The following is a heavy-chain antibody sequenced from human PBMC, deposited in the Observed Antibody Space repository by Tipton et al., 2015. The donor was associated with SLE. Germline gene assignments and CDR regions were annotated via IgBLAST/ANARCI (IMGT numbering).Heavy chain of an antibody. CDR2: INHSGST. CDR3: ARESHSNYGGNLDY. V-gene: IGHV4-34*01. Sequence: LRLSCIASGFSFGDYAMSWVRQAPGKGLEWIGEINHSGSTNYNPSPKSRVTISVDTSKNQFSLKLNSVTAADTAVYYCARESHSNYGGNLDYWGQGTLVTVSS. CDR1: GFSFGDYA. J-gene: IGHJ4*02. D-gene: IGHD4-11*01.